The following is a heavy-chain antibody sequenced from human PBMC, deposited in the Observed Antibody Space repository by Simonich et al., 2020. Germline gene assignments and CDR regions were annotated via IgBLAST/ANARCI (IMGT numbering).Heavy chain of an antibody. V-gene: IGHV1-2*02. CDR3: ARGRLTGDKGAFDI. Sequence: QVQLVQSGAEVKQAGASVKVSCTASGYTFTGYYMHWGRQAPGQGHGWMGEINPNRGGTNEDQKCQGRATQTRDTSISTANMELSRLRSDDTAVYYCARGRLTGDKGAFDIWGQGTMVTVSS. J-gene: IGHJ3*02. D-gene: IGHD7-27*01. CDR1: GYTFTGYY. CDR2: INPNRGGT.